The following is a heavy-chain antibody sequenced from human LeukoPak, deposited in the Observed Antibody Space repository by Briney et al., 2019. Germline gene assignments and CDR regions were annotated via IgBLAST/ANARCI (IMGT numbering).Heavy chain of an antibody. CDR3: ARDSSTWSWAEYFQH. Sequence: GGSLRLSCAASGFTFSSYSMNWVRQAPGKGLEWVSSISSSSSYIYYPDSVKGRFTISRDNAKNSLYLQMNSLRAEDTAVYYCARDSSTWSWAEYFQHWGQGTLVTVSS. V-gene: IGHV3-21*06. D-gene: IGHD6-13*01. J-gene: IGHJ1*01. CDR1: GFTFSSYS. CDR2: ISSSSSYI.